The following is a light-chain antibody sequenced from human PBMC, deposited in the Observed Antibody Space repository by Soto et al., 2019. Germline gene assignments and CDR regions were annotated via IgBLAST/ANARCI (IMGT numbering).Light chain of an antibody. CDR1: QGVSNNY. J-gene: IGKJ5*01. Sequence: ETVLPPSPGTLSLAPVERSTLSFSSIQGVSNNYLAWYQQKPVQAPRLLIYGASNRATGIPDRFSGSGSGSEFTLTIRGLKSEDFAVYYCQKHNDRPQINFGKGKRLEIK. CDR2: GAS. V-gene: IGKV3-20*01. CDR3: QKHNDRPQIN.